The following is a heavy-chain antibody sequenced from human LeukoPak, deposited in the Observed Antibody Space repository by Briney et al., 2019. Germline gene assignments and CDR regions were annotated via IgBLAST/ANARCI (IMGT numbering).Heavy chain of an antibody. D-gene: IGHD1/OR15-1a*01. J-gene: IGHJ3*02. Sequence: SETPSLTCAVYGGSFSGYYWSWIRQPPGKGLEWIGEINHSGSTNYNPSLKSRVTISVDTSKNQFSLKLSSVTAADTAVYYCTRGNNWNTNAFDIWGQGTMVTVSS. CDR1: GGSFSGYY. CDR2: INHSGST. V-gene: IGHV4-34*01. CDR3: TRGNNWNTNAFDI.